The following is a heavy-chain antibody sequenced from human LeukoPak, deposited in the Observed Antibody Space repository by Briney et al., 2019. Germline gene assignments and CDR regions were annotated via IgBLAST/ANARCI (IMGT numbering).Heavy chain of an antibody. V-gene: IGHV3-23*01. Sequence: GALRLSCAASGFTYNMYWMNWVRQAPGKGLEWVSTLSGSGITTYYADSVKGRFTISRDNSKNTLYLQMNSLRAEDTAVYYCAKGIYSSGWSYFDYWGHGTLVTVSS. D-gene: IGHD6-19*01. CDR3: AKGIYSSGWSYFDY. CDR1: GFTYNMYW. J-gene: IGHJ4*01. CDR2: LSGSGITT.